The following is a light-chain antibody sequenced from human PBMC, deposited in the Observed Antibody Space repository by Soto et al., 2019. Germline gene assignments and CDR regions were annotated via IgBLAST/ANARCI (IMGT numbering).Light chain of an antibody. CDR1: SGHNTYI. CDR3: ETWDTNTRV. V-gene: IGLV4-60*02. Sequence: QSVLTQSSSASASLGSSVKLTCTLSSGHNTYIIAWHQQQPGKAPRSLMKLEDSGNYNKGSGIPDRFSGSSSGADRYLTISNLQFEDEADYYCETWDTNTRVFGGGTKLTVL. CDR2: LEDSGNY. J-gene: IGLJ3*02.